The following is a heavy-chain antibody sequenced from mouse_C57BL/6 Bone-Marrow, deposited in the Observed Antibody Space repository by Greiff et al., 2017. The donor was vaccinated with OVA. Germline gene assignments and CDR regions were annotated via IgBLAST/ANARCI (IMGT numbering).Heavy chain of an antibody. V-gene: IGHV1-82*01. CDR3: ARHYGNYYAMDY. CDR1: GYAFSSSW. D-gene: IGHD2-1*01. Sequence: VQLVESGPELVKPGASVKISCKASGYAFSSSWMNWVKQRPGKGLEWIGRIYPGDGDTNYNGKFKGKATLTADKSSSTAYMQLSSLTSEDSAVYFCARHYGNYYAMDYWGQGTSVTVSS. J-gene: IGHJ4*01. CDR2: IYPGDGDT.